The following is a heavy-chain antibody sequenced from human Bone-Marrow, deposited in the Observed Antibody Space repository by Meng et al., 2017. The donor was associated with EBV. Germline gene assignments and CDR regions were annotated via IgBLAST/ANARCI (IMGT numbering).Heavy chain of an antibody. CDR2: IYWDDDK. J-gene: IGHJ4*02. D-gene: IGHD6-6*01. Sequence: QLTWKEAGPTLVNPTPTLPLPCTFSGFSLNTRGVGVGWSRQPPGKVLERLALIYWDDDKRYSPPLKSRLTITKDTSKNHVVLTMTNMDPVDAATYYCAHIIAARTFDYWGQGTLVTVSS. V-gene: IGHV2-5*02. CDR1: GFSLNTRGVG. CDR3: AHIIAARTFDY.